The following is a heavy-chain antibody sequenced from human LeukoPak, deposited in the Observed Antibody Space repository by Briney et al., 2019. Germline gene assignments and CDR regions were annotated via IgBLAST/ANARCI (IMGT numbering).Heavy chain of an antibody. CDR3: ATGYCSSTSCYEVFDY. J-gene: IGHJ4*02. Sequence: ASVKVSCKVSGYTLTELSMHWVRQAPGKGLEWMGGFDPEDGETIYAQKFQGRVTMTEDTSTDTAYMELSSLRSEDTAVYYCATGYCSSTSCYEVFDYWGQGTLVTVSS. D-gene: IGHD2-2*01. V-gene: IGHV1-24*01. CDR1: GYTLTELS. CDR2: FDPEDGET.